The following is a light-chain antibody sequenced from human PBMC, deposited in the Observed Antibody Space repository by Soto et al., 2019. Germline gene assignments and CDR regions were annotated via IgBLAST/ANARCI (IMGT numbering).Light chain of an antibody. V-gene: IGLV2-14*01. J-gene: IGLJ1*01. CDR2: EVS. Sequence: QSVLTQPASVSGSPGQSITISCTGTSSDVGGYNYVSWYQHHPGKAPQLVISEVSNRPSGVSNRFSGSKSGNTASLTISGLQAEDEADYYCCSYTCNSILDVFGTGTKVTVL. CDR3: CSYTCNSILDV. CDR1: SSDVGGYNY.